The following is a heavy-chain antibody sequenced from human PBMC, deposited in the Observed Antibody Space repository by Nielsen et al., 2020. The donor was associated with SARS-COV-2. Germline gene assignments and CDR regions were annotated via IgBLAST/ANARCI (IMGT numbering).Heavy chain of an antibody. CDR2: IRMSDGAT. CDR3: AKELEVCCHYMDV. V-gene: IGHV3-48*02. J-gene: IGHJ6*03. D-gene: IGHD5/OR15-5a*01. CDR1: GFALSAYG. Sequence: GESPKISCPASGFALSAYGMDWVRQVPGRGLEWLAHIRMSDGATQYADSVRGRFTISRDNAKNSLYLQMNSLRDEDTAVYFCAKELEVCCHYMDVWGKGTTVTVSS.